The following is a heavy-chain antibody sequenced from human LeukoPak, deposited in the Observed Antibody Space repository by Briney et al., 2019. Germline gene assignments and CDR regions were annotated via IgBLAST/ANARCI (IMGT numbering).Heavy chain of an antibody. J-gene: IGHJ3*02. CDR1: GGSISSGGYY. Sequence: SETLSLTCTVSGGSISSGGYYWSWIRQHPGKGLEWIGYIYYSGSTYYNPSLKSRVTISVDTSKNQFSLKLSSVTAADTAMYYCARDLVGGLGAFDIWGQGTMVTVSS. CDR2: IYYSGST. D-gene: IGHD1-26*01. V-gene: IGHV4-31*03. CDR3: ARDLVGGLGAFDI.